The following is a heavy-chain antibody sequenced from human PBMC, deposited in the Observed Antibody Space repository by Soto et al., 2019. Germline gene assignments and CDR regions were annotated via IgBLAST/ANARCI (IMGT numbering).Heavy chain of an antibody. V-gene: IGHV1-69*13. Sequence: GASVKVSCKASGGTFSSYAISWVRQAPGQGLEWMGGIIPISGTANYAQKFQGRVTITADESTSTAYMELSSLGSEDTAVYYCASSGSYSNWFDPWGQGTLVTVSS. D-gene: IGHD1-26*01. J-gene: IGHJ5*02. CDR2: IIPISGTA. CDR1: GGTFSSYA. CDR3: ASSGSYSNWFDP.